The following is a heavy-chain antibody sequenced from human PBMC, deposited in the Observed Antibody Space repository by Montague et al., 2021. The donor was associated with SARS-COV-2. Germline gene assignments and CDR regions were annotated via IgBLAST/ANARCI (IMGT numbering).Heavy chain of an antibody. D-gene: IGHD6-19*01. J-gene: IGHJ6*03. CDR2: IYSGGST. V-gene: IGHV3-66*02. CDR1: GFTVSSNY. Sequence: SLRLSCAASGFTVSSNYMSWVRQAPGKGLEWASVIYSGGSTYYADSVKGRFTIPRDNSKNTLYLQMNSLRAEDTAVYYCARGPSLKGGWPTMDVWGKGTTVTVSS. CDR3: ARGPSLKGGWPTMDV.